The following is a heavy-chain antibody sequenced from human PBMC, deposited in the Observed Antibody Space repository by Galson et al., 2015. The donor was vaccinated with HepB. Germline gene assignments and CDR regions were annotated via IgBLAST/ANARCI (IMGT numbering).Heavy chain of an antibody. Sequence: SVKVSCKASGYTFTGYYMHWVRQAPGQGLEWMGWINPNSGGTNYAQKFQGWVTMTRDTSISTAYMELSRLRSDDTAVYYWARDQGYCSGGSCYSWWFDPWGQGTLVTVSS. V-gene: IGHV1-2*04. CDR1: GYTFTGYY. CDR3: ARDQGYCSGGSCYSWWFDP. CDR2: INPNSGGT. J-gene: IGHJ5*02. D-gene: IGHD2-15*01.